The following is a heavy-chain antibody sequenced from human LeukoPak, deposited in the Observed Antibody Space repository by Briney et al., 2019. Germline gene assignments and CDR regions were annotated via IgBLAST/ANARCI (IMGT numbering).Heavy chain of an antibody. J-gene: IGHJ4*02. Sequence: GGSLRLSCTASGFTFGDYAVTWVRQAPGKGLEWVGFIRSDIYGGTPEYVASVKGRFSISRDDSKGIAYLQMNSLKTEDTAVHYCTRDQTPYYWGQGTLVTVSS. CDR1: GFTFGDYA. CDR2: IRSDIYGGTP. V-gene: IGHV3-49*04. CDR3: TRDQTPYY.